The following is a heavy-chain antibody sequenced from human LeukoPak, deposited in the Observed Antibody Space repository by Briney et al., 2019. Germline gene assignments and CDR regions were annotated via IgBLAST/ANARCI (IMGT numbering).Heavy chain of an antibody. CDR2: FIPILGTA. J-gene: IGHJ6*04. Sequence: GASVKVSCKASGGTFSDYALNWVRQAPGQGLEWMGVFIPILGTANCTQKFQDRVTITADISTNTVNVELSSLRSEDTAVYFCAGIPVFGVVLHQEPVWGKGTTVTVSS. CDR3: AGIPVFGVVLHQEPV. D-gene: IGHD3-3*01. V-gene: IGHV1-69*10. CDR1: GGTFSDYA.